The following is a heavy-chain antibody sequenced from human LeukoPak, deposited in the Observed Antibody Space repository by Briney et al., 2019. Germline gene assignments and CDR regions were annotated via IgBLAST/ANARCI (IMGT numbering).Heavy chain of an antibody. CDR3: VKLEYSSSRN. D-gene: IGHD6-6*01. CDR2: ISADGYAT. J-gene: IGHJ4*02. Sequence: GGSLRLSCSPSGFTFSTYAMHWAPQAPGKGLEYVSAISADGYATYYADSVKGRFTISRDNSKNTLYLQMSSLRGEDTAVYYCVKLEYSSSRNWGQGALVTVSS. V-gene: IGHV3-64D*09. CDR1: GFTFSTYA.